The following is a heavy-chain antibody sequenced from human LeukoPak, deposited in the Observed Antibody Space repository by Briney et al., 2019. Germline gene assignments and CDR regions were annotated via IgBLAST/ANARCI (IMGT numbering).Heavy chain of an antibody. D-gene: IGHD3-22*01. CDR1: GFTFSSYA. Sequence: GGSLRLSCVVSGFTFSSYAMSWARQAPGKGLEWVSGISGSGDNTYYADSVKDRFTISRDNSKNTLYVQMNSLGTEDTAAYYCAKGSYYDSSGSFYFDYWGQGTLVTVSS. CDR3: AKGSYYDSSGSFYFDY. V-gene: IGHV3-23*01. CDR2: ISGSGDNT. J-gene: IGHJ4*02.